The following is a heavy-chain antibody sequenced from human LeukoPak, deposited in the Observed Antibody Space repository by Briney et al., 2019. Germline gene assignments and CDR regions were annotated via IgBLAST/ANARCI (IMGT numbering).Heavy chain of an antibody. CDR3: AKDDYGDRN. CDR2: ISGSGGST. J-gene: IGHJ4*02. CDR1: GFTFSSYA. Sequence: SGGSLRLXCAASGFTFSSYAMSWDRQAPGKVLEWVSAISGSGGSTYYADSVKGRFTISRDNSKNTLYLQMNSLRAEDTAVCYCAKDDYGDRNWGQGTLVTVSS. D-gene: IGHD4-17*01. V-gene: IGHV3-23*01.